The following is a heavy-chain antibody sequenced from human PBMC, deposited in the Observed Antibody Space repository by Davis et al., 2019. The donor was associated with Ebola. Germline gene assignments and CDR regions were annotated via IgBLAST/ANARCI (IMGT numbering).Heavy chain of an antibody. CDR3: ARDLAPRRWLQLVY. D-gene: IGHD5-24*01. CDR2: ISSSSSYI. J-gene: IGHJ4*02. CDR1: GFTFSSYS. V-gene: IGHV3-21*01. Sequence: GGSLRLSCAASGFTFSSYSMNWVRQAPGKGLEWVSSISSSSSYIYYADSVKGRFTISRDNAKNSLYLQMNSLRAEDTAVYYCARDLAPRRWLQLVYWGQGTLVTVSS.